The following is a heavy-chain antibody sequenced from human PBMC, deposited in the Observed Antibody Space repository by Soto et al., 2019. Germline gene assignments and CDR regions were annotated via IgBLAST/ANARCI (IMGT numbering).Heavy chain of an antibody. J-gene: IGHJ4*02. D-gene: IGHD3-22*01. CDR1: GFTVSSNY. CDR3: AKDEYYYSRSGYYIFDS. V-gene: IGHV3-66*01. CDR2: IYSAGNT. Sequence: GGSLRLSCAASGFTVSSNYMSWVRQAPGKGLEWISIIYSAGNTYYADSVKGRFTISRDNSKKTLYLQMNSLRPEDTALYYCAKDEYYYSRSGYYIFDSWGQGTLVTVSS.